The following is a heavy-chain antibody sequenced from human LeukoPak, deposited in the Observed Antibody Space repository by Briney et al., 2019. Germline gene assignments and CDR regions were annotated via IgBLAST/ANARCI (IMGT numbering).Heavy chain of an antibody. CDR1: GGTFSSYA. D-gene: IGHD2-15*01. Sequence: ASVKVSCKASGGTFSSYAISWVRQAPGQGLEWMGGIIPIFGTANYAQKFQGRVTITADESTGTAYMELSSLRSEDTAVYYCARAGPKYCSGGSCYAGPYWGQGTLVTVSS. V-gene: IGHV1-69*13. CDR3: ARAGPKYCSGGSCYAGPY. CDR2: IIPIFGTA. J-gene: IGHJ4*02.